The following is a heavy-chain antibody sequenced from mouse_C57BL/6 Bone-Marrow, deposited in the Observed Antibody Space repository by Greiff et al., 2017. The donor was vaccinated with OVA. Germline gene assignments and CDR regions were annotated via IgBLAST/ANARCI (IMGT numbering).Heavy chain of an antibody. V-gene: IGHV10-1*01. CDR2: IRSKSNNYAT. Sequence: EVKLVESGGGLVQPKGSLKLSCAASGFSFNTYAMNWVRQAPGKGLEWVARIRSKSNNYATYYADSVKDRFTISRDDSESMLYLQMNNLKTEDTAMYYCVRGVVPIMDYWGQGTSVTVSS. CDR1: GFSFNTYA. CDR3: VRGVVPIMDY. J-gene: IGHJ4*01. D-gene: IGHD1-1*02.